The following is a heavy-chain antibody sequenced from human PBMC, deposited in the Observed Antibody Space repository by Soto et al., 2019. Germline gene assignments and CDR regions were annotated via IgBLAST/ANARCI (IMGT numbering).Heavy chain of an antibody. CDR2: MSGSCGST. CDR1: VFTFSSYA. Sequence: GGSLRLSCAASVFTFSSYAMIWFRQAAGKGLEWVSAMSGSCGSTYYAAAVTGRFPTSRDNSKNPLYLQMNSLRAEDTAVYDCASLMRWLQYLPLDYRGQGTLVTVYS. V-gene: IGHV3-23*01. D-gene: IGHD5-18*01. J-gene: IGHJ4*02. CDR3: ASLMRWLQYLPLDY.